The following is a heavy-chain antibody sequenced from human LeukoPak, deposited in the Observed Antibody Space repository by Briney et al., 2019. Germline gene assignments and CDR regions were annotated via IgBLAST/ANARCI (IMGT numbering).Heavy chain of an antibody. D-gene: IGHD2-2*02. V-gene: IGHV1-2*02. CDR3: ARDFCSTSCYTYWFDP. CDR1: GYTFTGYY. CDR2: INPNSGGT. J-gene: IGHJ5*02. Sequence: ASVTVSCKASGYTFTGYYMHWVRQAPGQGLEWMGWINPNSGGTNYAQKFQGRVTMTRDTSISTAYMELSRLRSDDTAVYYCARDFCSTSCYTYWFDPWGQGTLVTVSS.